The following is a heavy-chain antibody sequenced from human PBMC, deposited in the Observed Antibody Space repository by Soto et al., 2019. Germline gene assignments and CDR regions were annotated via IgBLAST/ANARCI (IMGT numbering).Heavy chain of an antibody. CDR3: ARVSDYPCSGGSCYFYYFDY. CDR2: IYYSGST. CDR1: GGSIRSSSYY. V-gene: IGHV4-39*01. J-gene: IGHJ4*02. Sequence: SETLSLTCTVSGGSIRSSSYYWGWIRQPPGKGLEWIGSIYYSGSTYYNPSLKSRVTISVDTSKNQFSLKLSSVTAADTAVYYCARVSDYPCSGGSCYFYYFDYWGQGTLVTVSS. D-gene: IGHD2-15*01.